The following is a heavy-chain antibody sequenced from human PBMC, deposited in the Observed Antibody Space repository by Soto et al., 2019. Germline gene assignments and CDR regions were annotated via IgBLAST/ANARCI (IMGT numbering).Heavy chain of an antibody. V-gene: IGHV1-46*03. CDR2: INPSGGST. Sequence: QVQLVQSGAEVKKPGASVKVSCKASGYTFTSYYMHWVRQAPGQGLEWMGIINPSGGSTSYAQKFQGRVTMTRDTSTSTVYMELSSLRSEDTAVYYCARDGEAIRSGNGGDYYYYGMDVWGQGTTVTVSS. J-gene: IGHJ6*02. D-gene: IGHD3-16*01. CDR1: GYTFTSYY. CDR3: ARDGEAIRSGNGGDYYYYGMDV.